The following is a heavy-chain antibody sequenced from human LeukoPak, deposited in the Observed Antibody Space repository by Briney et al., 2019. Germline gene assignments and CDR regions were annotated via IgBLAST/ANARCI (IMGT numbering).Heavy chain of an antibody. CDR2: IYAGDSDT. V-gene: IGHV5-51*01. J-gene: IGHJ4*02. Sequence: GESLKISCKGSGYSFISYWIGWVRQMPGKGLEWMGIIYAGDSDTRYSPSSQGQVTISADKSITTAYLQWSSLKASDTAMYYCARPAYYYDGSGYYFDYWGQGTLVTVSS. D-gene: IGHD3-22*01. CDR3: ARPAYYYDGSGYYFDY. CDR1: GYSFISYW.